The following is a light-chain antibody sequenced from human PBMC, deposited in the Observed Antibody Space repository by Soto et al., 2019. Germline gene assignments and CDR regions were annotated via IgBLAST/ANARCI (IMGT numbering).Light chain of an antibody. J-gene: IGKJ4*01. V-gene: IGKV1-5*03. CDR1: QSISSW. CDR3: QQYSRYSLT. CDR2: KAS. Sequence: DIQMTQSPSTLSASVGDRVTITCRASQSISSWLAWYQQKSGMAPKLLIYKASTLDSGVPSTFSGSGSGTEFTLPISSLQPDDFATYYCQQYSRYSLTFGGGTKVEIK.